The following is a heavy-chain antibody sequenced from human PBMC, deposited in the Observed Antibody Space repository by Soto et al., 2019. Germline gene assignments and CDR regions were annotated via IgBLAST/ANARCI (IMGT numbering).Heavy chain of an antibody. Sequence: SETLSLTCTVSGDSVRNQYWSWIRRPPGRGLEWIGYIYRSGSTKYNPSLKSRLTISVDTSKNQFSLKLSSVTAADTAVYYCATPRGNDYGDYNWFDPWGQGTLVTVS. V-gene: IGHV4-4*09. D-gene: IGHD4-17*01. CDR2: IYRSGST. CDR3: ATPRGNDYGDYNWFDP. CDR1: GDSVRNQY. J-gene: IGHJ5*02.